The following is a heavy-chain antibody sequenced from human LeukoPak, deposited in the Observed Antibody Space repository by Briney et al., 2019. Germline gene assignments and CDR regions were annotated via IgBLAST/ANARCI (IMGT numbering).Heavy chain of an antibody. D-gene: IGHD5-24*01. CDR3: ARDLGDGYNKFDY. CDR1: GGTFSSYA. V-gene: IGHV1-69*05. Sequence: GASVKVSCKASGGTFSSYANSWLRQAPGQGLEWMGRIIPIFGTANYAQKFQGRVTITTDESTSTAYMELSSLRSEDTAVYYCARDLGDGYNKFDYWGQGTLVTVSS. J-gene: IGHJ4*02. CDR2: IIPIFGTA.